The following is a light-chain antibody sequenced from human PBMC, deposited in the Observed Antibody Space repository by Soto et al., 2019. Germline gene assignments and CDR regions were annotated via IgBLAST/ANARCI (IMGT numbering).Light chain of an antibody. Sequence: EIVLTQSPATLSLSPGERATLSCRASQSVINYLAWYQQKPGQAPRLLIYDTSNRATGIPARFSGSGSGTDFTLIISSLEPEDFAVYYCQQRANWPPTFGGGTKVDIK. CDR3: QQRANWPPT. J-gene: IGKJ4*01. V-gene: IGKV3-11*01. CDR2: DTS. CDR1: QSVINY.